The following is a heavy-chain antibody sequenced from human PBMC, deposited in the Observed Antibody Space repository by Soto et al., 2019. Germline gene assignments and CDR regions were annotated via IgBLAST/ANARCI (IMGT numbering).Heavy chain of an antibody. Sequence: QVQLVESGGGVVQPGRSLRLSCAASGFTFSTYGMHWVRQAPGKGLEWVAVISYDGGNKYYGDSVKGRFTISRDNSKNTLYLQMNSLRAEDTAMYFCAYDPRTKLAVAEVYFDYWGQGTLVTVSS. J-gene: IGHJ4*02. CDR1: GFTFSTYG. CDR3: AYDPRTKLAVAEVYFDY. CDR2: ISYDGGNK. D-gene: IGHD6-19*01. V-gene: IGHV3-30*18.